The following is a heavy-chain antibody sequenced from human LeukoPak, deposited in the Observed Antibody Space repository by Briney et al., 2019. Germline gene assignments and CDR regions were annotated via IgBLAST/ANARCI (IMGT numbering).Heavy chain of an antibody. J-gene: IGHJ4*02. D-gene: IGHD3-3*01. CDR3: AKMYKGGAVFGVVLFDY. Sequence: PGGSLRLSCAASGFTFSSYAMSWVRQAPGKGLEWVSAISGSGGSTYYADSVKGRFTISRDSSKNTLYLQMNSLRAEDTAVYYCAKMYKGGAVFGVVLFDYWAREPWSPSPQ. CDR2: ISGSGGST. CDR1: GFTFSSYA. V-gene: IGHV3-23*01.